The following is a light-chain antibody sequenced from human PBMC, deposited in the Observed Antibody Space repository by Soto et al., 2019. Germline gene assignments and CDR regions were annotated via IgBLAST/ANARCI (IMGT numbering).Light chain of an antibody. CDR2: AAS. Sequence: EIVLTQSPGTLSLSPGESATLSCRASQTVGSNYLAWYQQRPGQAPRLLIYAASSMATGIPDRISASGSGTDFTLTISRLEPEDFAVYYCQQYLTSAQTFGQGTKVELK. V-gene: IGKV3-20*01. CDR3: QQYLTSAQT. J-gene: IGKJ1*01. CDR1: QTVGSNY.